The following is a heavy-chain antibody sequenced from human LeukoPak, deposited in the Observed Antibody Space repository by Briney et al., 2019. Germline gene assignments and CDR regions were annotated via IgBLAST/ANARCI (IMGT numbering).Heavy chain of an antibody. CDR1: GFTSSSNA. CDR3: VKRELYIVATT. J-gene: IGHJ5*02. D-gene: IGHD5-12*01. CDR2: ISPGGSP. Sequence: GGSLRLSCAASGFTSSSNAMGWVRQAPGKGLEWVSAISPGGSPYYADSVKGRFTISRDNSKNTLYLQMNSLRAEDTAVYYSVKRELYIVATTWGQGTLVTVSS. V-gene: IGHV3-23*01.